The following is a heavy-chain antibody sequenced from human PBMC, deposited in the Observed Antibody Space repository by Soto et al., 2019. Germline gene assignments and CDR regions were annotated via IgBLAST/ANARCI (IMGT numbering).Heavy chain of an antibody. CDR3: ARDGSEELGRAFDY. CDR2: ISYDGSNK. Sequence: QVQLVESGGGVVQPGRSLRLSCAASGFTFSSYAMHWVRQAPGKGLEWVAVISYDGSNKYYADSVKGRFTISRANSKDTLYSQMNNLNAEDTAVYYCARDGSEELGRAFDYWGQGTLVTVCS. J-gene: IGHJ4*02. CDR1: GFTFSSYA. V-gene: IGHV3-30*14. D-gene: IGHD5-12*01.